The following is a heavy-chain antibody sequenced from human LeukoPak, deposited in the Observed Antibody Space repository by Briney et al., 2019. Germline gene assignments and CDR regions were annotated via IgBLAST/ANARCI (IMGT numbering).Heavy chain of an antibody. CDR2: FDPGDGET. CDR3: ATPRDSDNRGYYYDLTY. J-gene: IGHJ4*02. CDR1: GYSLSDSS. D-gene: IGHD3-22*01. Sequence: GESLNISCKVSGYSLSDSSMHWVRQAPGKGHEWMGTFDPGDGETNYAQKFQGRVTVTEDTSVDTAYLELSSLRSEDTAVYYCATPRDSDNRGYYYDLTYWGQGTLVTVSS. V-gene: IGHV1-24*01.